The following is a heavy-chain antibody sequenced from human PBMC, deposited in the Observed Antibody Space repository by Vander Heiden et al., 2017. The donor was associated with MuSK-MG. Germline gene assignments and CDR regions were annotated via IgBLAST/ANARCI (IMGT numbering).Heavy chain of an antibody. CDR1: GYSSTSYW. J-gene: IGHJ1*01. CDR2: IYPGDSDT. Sequence: EVQLVQSGAEVKKPGESLKISCKGSGYSSTSYWIGWVRQMPGKGLEWMGIIYPGDSDTRYSPSFQGQVTISADKSISTAYLQWSSLKASDTAMYYCARLRQYSSSSWSFQHWGQGTLVTVSS. CDR3: ARLRQYSSSSWSFQH. V-gene: IGHV5-51*01. D-gene: IGHD6-6*01.